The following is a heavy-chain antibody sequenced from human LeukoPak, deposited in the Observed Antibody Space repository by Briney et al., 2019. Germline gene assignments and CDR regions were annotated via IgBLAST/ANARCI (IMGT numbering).Heavy chain of an antibody. J-gene: IGHJ6*02. D-gene: IGHD3-9*01. CDR2: IIPIFGTA. CDR3: AGDDILTGGETYYYYGMDV. Sequence: ASVKVSCKASGGTFSSYAISWVRQAPGQGLEWMGGIIPIFGTANYAQKFQGRVTITADESTSTAYMELSSLRSEDTAVYYCAGDDILTGGETYYYYGMDVWGQGTTVTVSS. V-gene: IGHV1-69*13. CDR1: GGTFSSYA.